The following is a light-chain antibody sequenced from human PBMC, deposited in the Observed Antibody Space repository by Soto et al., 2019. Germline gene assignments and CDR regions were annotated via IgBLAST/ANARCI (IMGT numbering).Light chain of an antibody. Sequence: QSVLTQPPSVSGAPGQRVTISCTGSSSNIGTGYDVSWYQQLPGTAPKLLIYGNSNRPSGVPDRFSGSKSGTSASLAITGLQAEDEADYFCQSYDSSLSGVIFGGGTQLTVL. V-gene: IGLV1-40*01. CDR2: GNS. CDR1: SSNIGTGYD. J-gene: IGLJ2*01. CDR3: QSYDSSLSGVI.